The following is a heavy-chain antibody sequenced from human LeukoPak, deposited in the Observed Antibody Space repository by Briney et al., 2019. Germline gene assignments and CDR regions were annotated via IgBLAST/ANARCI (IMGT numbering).Heavy chain of an antibody. CDR2: IIPIFGTA. Sequence: SVKVSCKASGGTFSSYAISWVRQAPGQGLEWMGGIIPIFGTANYAQKFQGRVTITTDESTSTAYMELSSLRSEDTAVYYCASVGRIRATTGTDYWGQGTLVTVSS. CDR1: GGTFSSYA. D-gene: IGHD4-11*01. J-gene: IGHJ4*02. V-gene: IGHV1-69*05. CDR3: ASVGRIRATTGTDY.